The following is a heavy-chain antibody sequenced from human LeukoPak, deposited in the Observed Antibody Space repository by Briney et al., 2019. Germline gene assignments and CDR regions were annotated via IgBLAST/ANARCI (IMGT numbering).Heavy chain of an antibody. V-gene: IGHV1-69*05. J-gene: IGHJ4*02. CDR3: ARRIRDDSSGYSI. CDR2: IIPIFGTA. CDR1: GGTFSSYA. D-gene: IGHD3-22*01. Sequence: SVKVSCKASGGTFSSYAISWVRQAPGQGLEWMGGIIPIFGTANYAQKLQGRVTMTTDTSTSTAYMELRSLRSDDTAVYYCARRIRDDSSGYSIWGQGTLVTVSS.